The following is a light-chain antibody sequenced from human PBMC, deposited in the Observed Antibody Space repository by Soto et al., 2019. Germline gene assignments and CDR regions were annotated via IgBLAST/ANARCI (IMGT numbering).Light chain of an antibody. Sequence: DIVMTQSPDSLAVSLGERANINCKSSQSVLYSSNNKNYLAWYQQEPGQPPELLIYWASTRESGVPDRFSGSGSGTDFTLTISSLQAEDVAVYYCQQYYSTPITFGQGTRLEIK. J-gene: IGKJ5*01. V-gene: IGKV4-1*01. CDR2: WAS. CDR1: QSVLYSSNNKNY. CDR3: QQYYSTPIT.